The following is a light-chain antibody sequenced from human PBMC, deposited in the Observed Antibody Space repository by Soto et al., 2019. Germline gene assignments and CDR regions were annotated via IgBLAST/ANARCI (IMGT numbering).Light chain of an antibody. Sequence: DIQMTQSPSSLSASVEDRVTITCRASQSISSYLNWYQQKPGKAPKLLIYAASSLQSGVPSRFSGSGSGTDFTLTISSLQPEDFATYYCQPSYSTPDTFGQGTKLEIK. J-gene: IGKJ2*01. CDR1: QSISSY. CDR3: QPSYSTPDT. V-gene: IGKV1-39*01. CDR2: AAS.